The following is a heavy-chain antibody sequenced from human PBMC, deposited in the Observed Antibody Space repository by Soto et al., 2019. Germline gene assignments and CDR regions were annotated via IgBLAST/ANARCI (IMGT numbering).Heavy chain of an antibody. CDR2: INPNSGGT. D-gene: IGHD6-19*01. CDR1: GYTFTGYY. V-gene: IGHV1-2*04. Sequence: ASVKVSCKASGYTFTGYYMHWVRQAPGQGLERMGWINPNSGGTNYAQKFQGWVTMTRDTSISTAYMELSRLRSDDTAVYYCAKAGIAVAAPGYCYGMEVWGQGTTVTVSS. CDR3: AKAGIAVAAPGYCYGMEV. J-gene: IGHJ6*02.